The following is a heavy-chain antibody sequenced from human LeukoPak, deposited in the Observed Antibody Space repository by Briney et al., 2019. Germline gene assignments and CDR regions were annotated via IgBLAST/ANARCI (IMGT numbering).Heavy chain of an antibody. CDR1: GGSISSNY. CDR2: IYYSGST. D-gene: IGHD6-6*01. V-gene: IGHV4-59*01. Sequence: KPSETLSLNCTVSGGSISSNYWNWIRQPPGKGLEWIAYIYYSGSTNHNPSLKSRVTISVDTSKNQFSLKLSSVTAADTAVYYCARDLSSSSSMDVWGKGTTVTVSS. CDR3: ARDLSSSSSMDV. J-gene: IGHJ6*04.